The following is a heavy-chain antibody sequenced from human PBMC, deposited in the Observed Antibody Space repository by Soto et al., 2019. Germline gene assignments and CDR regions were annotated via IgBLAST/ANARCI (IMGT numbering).Heavy chain of an antibody. D-gene: IGHD2-15*01. J-gene: IGHJ4*02. V-gene: IGHV4-31*03. CDR3: ARVVGYCSAGNCYPDY. CDR1: GGSISSSGYY. CDR2: IYYSGST. Sequence: QVQLQESGPGLVKPSQTLSLTCTVSGGSISSSGYYWSWIRQHPGKGREWIGYIYYSGSTYYNPSLTSRVTISVDTDKNQFSLKLTSVTAADTAVYYCARVVGYCSAGNCYPDYWGQGTLVTVSS.